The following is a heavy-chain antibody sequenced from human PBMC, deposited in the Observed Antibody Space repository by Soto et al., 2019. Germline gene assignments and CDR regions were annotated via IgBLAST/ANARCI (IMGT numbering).Heavy chain of an antibody. CDR3: SKDSAFYDYVWGSYRYNFY. D-gene: IGHD3-16*02. Sequence: ASVKVSCKASGGTFSSYAISWVRQAPGQGLEWMGGIIPIFGTANYAQKFQGRVTITADESTSTAYMELSSLRSEDTAVYYCSKDSAFYDYVWGSYRYNFYWGQGTLVTVSS. V-gene: IGHV1-69*13. J-gene: IGHJ4*02. CDR1: GGTFSSYA. CDR2: IIPIFGTA.